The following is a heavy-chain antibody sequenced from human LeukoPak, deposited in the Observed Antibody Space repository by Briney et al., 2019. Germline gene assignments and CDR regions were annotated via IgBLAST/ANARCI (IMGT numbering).Heavy chain of an antibody. V-gene: IGHV4-39*07. CDR2: IYFTGGT. CDR1: GGSINNGDYY. D-gene: IGHD2-15*01. J-gene: IGHJ4*02. Sequence: SETLSPTCTLSGGSINNGDYYWGWIRQPPGKGLEWTGSIYFTGGTYYNPSLKSRVTIIVDTSKNQFSLKLTSVTAADTAVYYCARGAGYWLSDYWGQGTLVTVSS. CDR3: ARGAGYWLSDY.